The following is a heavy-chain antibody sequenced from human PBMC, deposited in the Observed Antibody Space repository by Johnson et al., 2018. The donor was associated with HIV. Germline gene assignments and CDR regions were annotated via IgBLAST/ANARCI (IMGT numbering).Heavy chain of an antibody. J-gene: IGHJ3*02. CDR2: ISGGGGIT. CDR3: AKDIGDGYNRWGACEI. V-gene: IGHV3-23*04. Sequence: VQLVESGGGLVQPGGSLSLSCAASGFTFSTYAMTWVRQAPGKGLEWVSVISGGGGITYYADSVKGRFTISRDNSKNTLYLQMNSLRAEDTAVYYCAKDIGDGYNRWGACEIWGQGTMVTVSA. D-gene: IGHD5-24*01. CDR1: GFTFSTYA.